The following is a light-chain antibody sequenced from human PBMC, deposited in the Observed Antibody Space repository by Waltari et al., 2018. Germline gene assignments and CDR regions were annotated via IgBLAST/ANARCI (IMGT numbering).Light chain of an antibody. V-gene: IGLV3-21*04. CDR3: QVWDTSIDLSV. CDR2: YDS. CDR1: ILQDHT. Sequence: LLTQAPRLPVVPAATARRTRRGNILQDHTVHRYQQKPGQAPVLVIFYDSDRPSGIPERFSGSNYGNTATLTISRAEAGDEADYYCQVWDTSIDLSVFGTGTKVTVL. J-gene: IGLJ1*01.